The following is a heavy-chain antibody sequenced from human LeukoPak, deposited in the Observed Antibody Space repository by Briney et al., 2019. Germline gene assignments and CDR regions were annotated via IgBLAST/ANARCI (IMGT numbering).Heavy chain of an antibody. CDR3: ARVGSYYYYYMDV. V-gene: IGHV4-59*01. CDR2: IYYSGST. J-gene: IGHJ6*03. CDR1: GGSISSYY. Sequence: SETLSLTFTVSGGSISSYYWSWIRQPPGKGLEWIGYIYYSGSTNYNPSLKSRVTISVDTSKNQFSLKLSSVTAADTAVYYCARVGSYYYYYMDVWGKGTTVTVSS.